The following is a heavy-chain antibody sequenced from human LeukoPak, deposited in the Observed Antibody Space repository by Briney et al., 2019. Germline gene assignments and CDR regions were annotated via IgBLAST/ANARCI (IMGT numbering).Heavy chain of an antibody. D-gene: IGHD2-15*01. CDR2: IYWDDDK. V-gene: IGHV2-5*02. J-gene: IGHJ4*02. Sequence: KESGPTLVKPTQTLTLTCTFSGFSLTTTGVGVGWIRQPPGKALEWLALIYWDDDKRYSQSLKSRLTISRDISRNHVVLTMTNMVPLDTATYYCAHSGGYCTHSTCYDHFDKCGQGTLVTVSS. CDR1: GFSLTTTGVG. CDR3: AHSGGYCTHSTCYDHFDK.